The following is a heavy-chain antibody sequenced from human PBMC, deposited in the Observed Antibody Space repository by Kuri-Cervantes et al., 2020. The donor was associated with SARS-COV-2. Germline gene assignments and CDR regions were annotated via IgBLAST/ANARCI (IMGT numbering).Heavy chain of an antibody. CDR3: AKPQRITIFGVVIMVDAFDI. CDR2: INHSGST. Sequence: GSLRLSCAVYGGSFSGYYWSWIRQPPGKGLEWIGEINHSGSTNYNPYLKSRVTISVDTSKNQFSLKLSSVTAADTAVYYCAKPQRITIFGVVIMVDAFDIWGQGTMVTVSS. D-gene: IGHD3-3*01. CDR1: GGSFSGYY. J-gene: IGHJ3*02. V-gene: IGHV4-34*01.